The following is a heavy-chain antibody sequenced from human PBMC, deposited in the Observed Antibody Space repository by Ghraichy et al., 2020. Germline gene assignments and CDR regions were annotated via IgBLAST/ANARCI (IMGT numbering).Heavy chain of an antibody. J-gene: IGHJ6*04. V-gene: IGHV6-1*01. CDR3: ARWGGYYYDSSGYYLPSYYYGMDV. Sequence: SQTLSLTCAISGDSVSSNSAAWNWIRQSPSRGLEWLGRTYYRSKWYNDYAVSVKSRITINPDTSKNQFSLQLNSVTPEDTAVYYCARWGGYYYDSSGYYLPSYYYGMDVWGKGTTVTVSS. D-gene: IGHD3-22*01. CDR2: TYYRSKWYN. CDR1: GDSVSSNSAA.